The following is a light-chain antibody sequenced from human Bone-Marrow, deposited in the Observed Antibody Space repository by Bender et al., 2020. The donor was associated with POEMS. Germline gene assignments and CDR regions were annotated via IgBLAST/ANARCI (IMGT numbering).Light chain of an antibody. J-gene: IGLJ2*01. CDR3: ASYTGTTDVVV. V-gene: IGLV2-14*03. Sequence: QSALTQPASVSGSPGQSITISCTGANSDICDQTFVSWYQQHPGKAPKLIISDVNTRPSGVSYRFSASKSANTASLTISGLRTEDEAVYFCASYTGTTDVVVFGGGTGLTVL. CDR1: NSDICDQTF. CDR2: DVN.